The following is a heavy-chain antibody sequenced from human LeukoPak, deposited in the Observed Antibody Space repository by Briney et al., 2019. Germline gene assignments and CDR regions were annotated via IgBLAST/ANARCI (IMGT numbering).Heavy chain of an antibody. CDR3: ARDPKWEPLDY. CDR2: IKQDGSGK. CDR1: GFTFSSYW. J-gene: IGHJ4*02. Sequence: GGSLRLSCAASGFTFSSYWMSWVRQAPGKGLEWVANIKQDGSGKYYVDSVKGRFTISRDNAKNSLYLQLNSLRAEDTAVYYCARDPKWEPLDYWGQGTLVTVSS. V-gene: IGHV3-7*01. D-gene: IGHD1-26*01.